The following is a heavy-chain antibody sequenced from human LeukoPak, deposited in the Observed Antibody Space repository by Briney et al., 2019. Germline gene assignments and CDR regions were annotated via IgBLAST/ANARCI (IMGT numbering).Heavy chain of an antibody. J-gene: IGHJ4*02. V-gene: IGHV1-18*01. CDR1: GGTFSSYA. Sequence: ASVKVSCKASGGTFSSYAISWVRQAPGQGLEWMGWISAYNGNTNYAQKLQGRVTMTTDTSTSTAYMELRSLRSDDTAVYYCARTEWELPFDYWGQGTLVTVSS. D-gene: IGHD1-26*01. CDR3: ARTEWELPFDY. CDR2: ISAYNGNT.